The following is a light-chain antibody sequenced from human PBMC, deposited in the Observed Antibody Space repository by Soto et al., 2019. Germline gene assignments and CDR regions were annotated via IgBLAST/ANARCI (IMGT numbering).Light chain of an antibody. CDR1: SSNIGGNS. J-gene: IGLJ1*01. CDR2: DDN. V-gene: IGLV1-51*01. CDR3: GSWDSTLSPYV. Sequence: QSALTQPPSVSAAPGQKVTISCSGSSSNIGGNSVSWYQQLPGTAPKLLIYDDNKRPSGIPDRFSGSKSGTSATLGITGFQTGDEADYYCGSWDSTLSPYVSGNGTKVT.